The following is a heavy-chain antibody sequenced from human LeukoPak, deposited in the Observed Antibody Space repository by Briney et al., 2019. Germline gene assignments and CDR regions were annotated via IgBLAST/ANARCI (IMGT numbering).Heavy chain of an antibody. CDR1: GGTFSSYA. D-gene: IGHD3-22*01. V-gene: IGHV1-69*13. Sequence: SVKVSCKASGGTFSSYAISWVRQAPGQGLEWMGGIIPIFGTANYAQKFQGRVTITADESTGTAYMELSSLRSEDTAVYYCASPDGRYYYDSSGYSTWGQGTLVTVSS. J-gene: IGHJ5*02. CDR2: IIPIFGTA. CDR3: ASPDGRYYYDSSGYST.